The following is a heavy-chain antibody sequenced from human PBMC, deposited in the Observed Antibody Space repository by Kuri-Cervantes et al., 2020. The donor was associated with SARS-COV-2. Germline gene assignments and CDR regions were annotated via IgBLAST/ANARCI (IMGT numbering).Heavy chain of an antibody. Sequence: GGSLRLSCAASGFTFSSYWMSWVRQAPGKGLEWVANIKQDGSEKYYVDSVKGRFTISRDNAKNSLYLQMNSLRAEDTAVYYCARDPDCGGDCYWDDAFDIWGQGTMVTVSS. CDR1: GFTFSSYW. V-gene: IGHV3-7*01. CDR3: ARDPDCGGDCYWDDAFDI. CDR2: IKQDGSEK. J-gene: IGHJ3*02. D-gene: IGHD2-21*01.